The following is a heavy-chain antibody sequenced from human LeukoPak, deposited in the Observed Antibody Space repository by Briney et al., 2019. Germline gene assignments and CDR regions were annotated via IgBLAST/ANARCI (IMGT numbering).Heavy chain of an antibody. D-gene: IGHD6-19*01. CDR1: GYTFTSNY. V-gene: IGHV1-46*01. CDR2: ISPSGAST. J-gene: IGHJ4*02. Sequence: ASVKVSCKSFGYTFTSNYMHWVRQAPGQGPEWMGVISPSGASTTYAQTFQGRVTLTRDTSTSTVYMELSSLRSEDTAVYYCARESAVAGTISDYWGQGTLVTVSS. CDR3: ARESAVAGTISDY.